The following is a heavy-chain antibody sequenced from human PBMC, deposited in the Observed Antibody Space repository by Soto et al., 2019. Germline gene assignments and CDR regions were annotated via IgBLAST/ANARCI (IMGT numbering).Heavy chain of an antibody. D-gene: IGHD1-20*01. J-gene: IGHJ4*02. CDR2: INHSGGT. CDR1: GGSFSAYY. CDR3: ATSQKGYNWNYFDH. Sequence: SETLSLTCAVYGGSFSAYYWSWIRQPPGKGLEWIGEINHSGGTSYNPSLESRVSVSVDTSKSQFSLKLSAVTAADTAVYYCATSQKGYNWNYFDHWGQGALVTVSS. V-gene: IGHV4-34*01.